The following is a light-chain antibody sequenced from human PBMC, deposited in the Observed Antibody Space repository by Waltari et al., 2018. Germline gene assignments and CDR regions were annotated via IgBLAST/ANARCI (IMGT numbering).Light chain of an antibody. CDR1: PGVARY. CDR3: QQRRNGPRT. Sequence: SCRTTPGVARYLALYQQKPCQARMLVIYDATTRATGVPTRFSGSGSETDFAHSISSHEPEDVAVYRCQQRRNGPRTFGGGTKVEIK. CDR2: DAT. V-gene: IGKV3-11*01. J-gene: IGKJ4*01.